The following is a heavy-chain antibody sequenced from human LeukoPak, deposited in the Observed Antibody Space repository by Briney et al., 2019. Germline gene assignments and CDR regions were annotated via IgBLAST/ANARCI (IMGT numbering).Heavy chain of an antibody. CDR3: ARTIAVAGTVHVYYYYMDV. CDR2: IIPILGTT. V-gene: IGHV1-69*13. CDR1: GGTFNSYS. Sequence: SVKVSCKPSGGTFNSYSISWVRQAPGQGLEWMGGIIPILGTTNYTQKFQGRATITADESTSAAYMELSSLRSDDTAVYYCARTIAVAGTVHVYYYYMDVWGKGTTVTISS. D-gene: IGHD6-19*01. J-gene: IGHJ6*03.